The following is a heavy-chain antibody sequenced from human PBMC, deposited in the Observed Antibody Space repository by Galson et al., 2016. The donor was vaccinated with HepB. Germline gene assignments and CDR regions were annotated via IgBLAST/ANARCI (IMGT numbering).Heavy chain of an antibody. J-gene: IGHJ6*02. D-gene: IGHD4-11*01. CDR2: INTKSGGT. CDR1: GYTFTDYN. Sequence: SCKASGYTFTDYNIHWVRQAPGQGLEWMGWINTKSGGTNFAQKFQGRVTMTRDTSISTAYMEVNRLKSDDTAVFYCARLRGDSNPDYNYYYGMDVWGQGTTVTVSS. CDR3: ARLRGDSNPDYNYYYGMDV. V-gene: IGHV1-2*02.